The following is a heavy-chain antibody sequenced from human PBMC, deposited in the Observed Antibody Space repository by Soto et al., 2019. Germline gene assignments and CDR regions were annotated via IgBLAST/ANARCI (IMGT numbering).Heavy chain of an antibody. CDR3: ARVSGIFGVVIGYYYYYGMDV. CDR1: GGTFSSYA. CDR2: IIPIFGTA. J-gene: IGHJ6*02. V-gene: IGHV1-69*13. D-gene: IGHD3-3*01. Sequence: SVKVSCKASGGTFSSYAISWVRQAPGQGLEWMGGIIPIFGTANYAQKFQGRVTITADESTSTAYMELSSLRSEDTAVYYCARVSGIFGVVIGYYYYYGMDVWGQGTTVTV.